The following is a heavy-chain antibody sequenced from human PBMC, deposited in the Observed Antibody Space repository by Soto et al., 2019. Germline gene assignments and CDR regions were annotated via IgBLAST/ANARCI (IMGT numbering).Heavy chain of an antibody. V-gene: IGHV3-15*01. Sequence: GGSLRLSCAASGFTFSNAWMSWVRQAQGKGLEWVGRIKSKTDGGTTDYAAHVKGRFTISRDDSKNTLYLQMNSLKTDDTSVYYCTVTPPYYYYSSCYYYYYMDVWGKGTTVTVSS. J-gene: IGHJ6*03. D-gene: IGHD3-22*01. CDR3: TVTPPYYYYSSCYYYYYMDV. CDR1: GFTFSNAW. CDR2: IKSKTDGGTT.